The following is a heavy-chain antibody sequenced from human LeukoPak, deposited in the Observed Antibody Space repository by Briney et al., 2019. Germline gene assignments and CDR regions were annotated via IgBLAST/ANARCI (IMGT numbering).Heavy chain of an antibody. V-gene: IGHV3-23*01. J-gene: IGHJ4*02. CDR2: ISGSGDDT. D-gene: IGHD3-10*01. CDR3: AKKEAMIRGVPYYYDF. CDR1: GFTFSSYV. Sequence: GGSLRLSCSASGFTFSSYVMTWVRQAPGQGLEWVSAISGSGDDTYYADSVKGRFTISRDNSKNTLYLQMNSLSAEDTAVYYCAKKEAMIRGVPYYYDFWGQGTLVTVSS.